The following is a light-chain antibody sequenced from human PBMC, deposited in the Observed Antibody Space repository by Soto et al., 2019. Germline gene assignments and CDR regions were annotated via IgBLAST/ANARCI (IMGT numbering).Light chain of an antibody. V-gene: IGKV1-9*01. CDR3: QQLNDYPLT. CDR1: QGIRGN. Sequence: DLQLTQSPSFLSASVGDRITITCRASQGIRGNLAWYQQKPGKAPKGLSSAASSLQGGVPSRFSGSGSGTEFTLTISCLQPEDFATYYCQQLNDYPLTFGGGTKVESK. CDR2: AAS. J-gene: IGKJ4*01.